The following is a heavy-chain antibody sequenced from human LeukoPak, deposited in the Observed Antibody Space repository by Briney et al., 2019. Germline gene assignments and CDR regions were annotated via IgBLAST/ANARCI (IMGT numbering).Heavy chain of an antibody. Sequence: SETLSLTCAVYGGSFSGYYWSWIRQPPGKGLEWIGEINHSGSTNYNPSLKSRDTISVDTSKNQFSLKLNSVTAADTAVYYCARGRWHPSVRVDYWGQGTLVTVSS. D-gene: IGHD6-13*01. CDR1: GGSFSGYY. CDR2: INHSGST. V-gene: IGHV4-34*01. CDR3: ARGRWHPSVRVDY. J-gene: IGHJ4*02.